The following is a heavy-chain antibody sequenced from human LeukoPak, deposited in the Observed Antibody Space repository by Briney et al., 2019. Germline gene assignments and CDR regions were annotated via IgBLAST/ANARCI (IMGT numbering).Heavy chain of an antibody. CDR3: ANYSWNYYIDY. J-gene: IGHJ4*02. Sequence: GGSLRLSCAASGFTFSSYAMSWVRQAPGKGLEWVSAISGSGGSPYYADSVKGRFTISRDNSKNTLYLQMNSLRAEDTAVYYCANYSWNYYIDYWGQGTLVTVSS. D-gene: IGHD1-7*01. V-gene: IGHV3-23*01. CDR2: ISGSGGSP. CDR1: GFTFSSYA.